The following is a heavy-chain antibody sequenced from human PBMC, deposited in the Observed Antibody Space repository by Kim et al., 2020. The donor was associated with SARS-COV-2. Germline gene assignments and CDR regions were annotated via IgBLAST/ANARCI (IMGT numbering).Heavy chain of an antibody. Sequence: SETLSLTCTVSGGSISSGDYYWSWIRQPPGKGLEWIGYIYYSGSTYYNPSLKSRVTISVDTSKNQFSLKLSSVTAADTAVYYCARESPYGDYDPYYYYYYMDVWGKGTTVTVSS. CDR1: GGSISSGDYY. CDR2: IYYSGST. CDR3: ARESPYGDYDPYYYYYYMDV. J-gene: IGHJ6*03. D-gene: IGHD4-17*01. V-gene: IGHV4-30-4*01.